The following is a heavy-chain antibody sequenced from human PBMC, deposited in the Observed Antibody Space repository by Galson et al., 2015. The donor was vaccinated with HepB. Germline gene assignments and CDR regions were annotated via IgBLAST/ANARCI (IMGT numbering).Heavy chain of an antibody. J-gene: IGHJ2*01. CDR2: IAPTDSYT. CDR1: SFTSYW. V-gene: IGHV5-10-1*01. D-gene: IGHD6-19*01. CDR3: ARHREQWLIQDWYFDL. Sequence: SFTSYWINWVRQMPGKGLEWMGTIAPTDSYTKYSPSFQGHVTISVDKSISTAYLQWSSLKASDTAMYYCARHREQWLIQDWYFDLWGRGTLVTVSS.